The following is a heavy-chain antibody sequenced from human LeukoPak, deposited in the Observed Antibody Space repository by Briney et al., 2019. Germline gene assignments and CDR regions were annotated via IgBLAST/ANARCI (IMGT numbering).Heavy chain of an antibody. V-gene: IGHV4-61*02. CDR1: GGSISSGSYY. D-gene: IGHD6-19*01. CDR2: IYTSGST. CDR3: ARIAVADLSFDY. J-gene: IGHJ4*02. Sequence: SQTLSLTCTVSGGSISSGSYYWSWIRQPAGKGLEWIGRIYTSGSTNYNPSLKSRVTISVDTSKNQFSLKLSSVTAADTAVYYCARIAVADLSFDYWGQGTLVTVSS.